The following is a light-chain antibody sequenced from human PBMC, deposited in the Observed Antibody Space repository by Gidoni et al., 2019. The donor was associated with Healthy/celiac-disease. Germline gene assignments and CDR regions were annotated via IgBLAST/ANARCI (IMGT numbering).Light chain of an antibody. J-gene: IGKJ4*01. CDR2: DAS. CDR1: QDISNY. CDR3: QQYDNLPALT. V-gene: IGKV1-33*01. Sequence: DIQMTQSPSSLSASVGDRDTISCQASQDISNYLNWYQQKPGKAPKLLIYDASNVETGVSSRFSGSGSGTDFTFTISSLQPEDIAIYYCQQYDNLPALTFGGGTKVEIK.